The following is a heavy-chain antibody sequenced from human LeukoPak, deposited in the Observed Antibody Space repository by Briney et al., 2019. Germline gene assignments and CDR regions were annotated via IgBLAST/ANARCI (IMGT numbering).Heavy chain of an antibody. V-gene: IGHV4-4*07. CDR2: IYTSGST. CDR1: GGSISSYY. D-gene: IGHD2-21*02. J-gene: IGHJ6*02. Sequence: PSETLSLTCTVSGGSISSYYWSWIRQPAGKGLEWIGRIYTSGSTNYNPSLKSRVTMSVDTSKNQFSLKLSSVTAADTAVYYCAREGSRDYYYYYGMDVWGQGTTVTVSS. CDR3: AREGSRDYYYYYGMDV.